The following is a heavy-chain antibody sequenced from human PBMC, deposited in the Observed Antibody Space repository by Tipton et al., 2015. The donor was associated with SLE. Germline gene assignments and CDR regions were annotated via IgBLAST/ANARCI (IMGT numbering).Heavy chain of an antibody. V-gene: IGHV3-9*01. Sequence: SLRLSCAASGFTFDDYAMHWVRQAPGKGLEWVSGISWNSGSIGYADSVKGRFTISRDNAKNSLYLQMNSLRAEDTALYYCAKDIGDSGAYELGYWGQGPLVTVSS. D-gene: IGHD4-17*01. CDR2: ISWNSGSI. CDR3: AKDIGDSGAYELGY. J-gene: IGHJ4*02. CDR1: GFTFDDYA.